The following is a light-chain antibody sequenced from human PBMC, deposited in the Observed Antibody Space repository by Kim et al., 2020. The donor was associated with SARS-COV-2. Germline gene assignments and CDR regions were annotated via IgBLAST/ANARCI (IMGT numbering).Light chain of an antibody. J-gene: IGKJ4*01. CDR3: QQYSNYPLT. Sequence: SASGGDRVNLTCRASQSIVVWLAWYQQKPGKAPKLVIYKAASLESGVPSRFSGSGSGTEFTLTISSLHPDDLGTYFCQQYSNYPLTFGGGTKLEI. V-gene: IGKV1-5*03. CDR2: KAA. CDR1: QSIVVW.